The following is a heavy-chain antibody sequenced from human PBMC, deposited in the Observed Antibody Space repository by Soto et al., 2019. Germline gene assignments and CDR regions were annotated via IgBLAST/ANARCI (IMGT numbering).Heavy chain of an antibody. CDR1: GFTFSHYG. CDR2: ISYDGSNK. J-gene: IGHJ4*02. V-gene: IGHV3-30*03. D-gene: IGHD2-2*01. Sequence: QVQLVESGGGVVQPGRSLRLSCAASGFTFSHYGIHWVRQAPGKGLEWLAVISYDGSNKHYADSVKGRFTVSRDNSKNTLYLQMNSLSAEDTAVYFCARYRRKYRGPIDYWGQGTLVTVSS. CDR3: ARYRRKYRGPIDY.